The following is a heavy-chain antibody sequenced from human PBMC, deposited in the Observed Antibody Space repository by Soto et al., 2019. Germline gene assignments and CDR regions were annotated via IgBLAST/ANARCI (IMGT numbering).Heavy chain of an antibody. CDR1: GFTFSSYA. CDR3: AKDQAGYCSSTSCNDDAFDI. V-gene: IGHV3-23*01. J-gene: IGHJ3*02. CDR2: ISGSGGST. Sequence: GGSLRLFCAASGFTFSSYAMSWVRQAPGKGLEWVSAISGSGGSTYYADSVKGRFTISGDNSKNTLYLQMNSLRAEDTAVYYCAKDQAGYCSSTSCNDDAFDIWGQGTMVTVSS. D-gene: IGHD2-2*01.